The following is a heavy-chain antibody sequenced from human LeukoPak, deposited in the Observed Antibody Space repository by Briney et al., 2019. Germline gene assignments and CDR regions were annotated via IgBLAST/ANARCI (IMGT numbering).Heavy chain of an antibody. CDR2: INSDASIT. V-gene: IGHV3-74*01. CDR3: ARDFRTYGDHYYYGMDV. Sequence: GGSLRLSCAASGFTFSSYWMHWVRQAPGKGLVWVSRINSDASITTYADSVKGRFTISRDNARNTLYLQMNNLRDEDTAIYYCARDFRTYGDHYYYGMDVWGQGTTVTVSS. CDR1: GFTFSSYW. J-gene: IGHJ6*02. D-gene: IGHD4-17*01.